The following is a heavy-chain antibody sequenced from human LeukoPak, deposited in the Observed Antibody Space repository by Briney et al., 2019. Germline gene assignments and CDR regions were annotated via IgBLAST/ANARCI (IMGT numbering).Heavy chain of an antibody. CDR2: IYYSGST. V-gene: IGHV4-30-4*08. J-gene: IGHJ6*03. D-gene: IGHD6-6*01. CDR1: GGSISSGDYY. CDR3: ARENSSSGYYYYMDV. Sequence: SQTLSLTCTVSGGSISSGDYYWSWIRQPTGKGLEWIRYIYYSGSTYYNPSLKSRVTISVDTSKNQFSLKLSSVTAADTAVYYCARENSSSGYYYYMDVWGKGTTVTVSS.